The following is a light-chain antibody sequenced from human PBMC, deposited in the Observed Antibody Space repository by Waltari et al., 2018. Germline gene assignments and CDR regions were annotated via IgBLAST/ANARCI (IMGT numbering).Light chain of an antibody. CDR3: QVWDSGSDHYV. J-gene: IGLJ1*01. CDR2: VVS. Sequence: QSALTQPASVSGSPGQSITISCTGTSSDIGGYKYVSWYQQHPGKAPKLMIYVVSNRPSGVSNRFSGSKSGSTASLTISRVDAGDEADYYCQVWDSGSDHYVFGTVTKVTVL. CDR1: SSDIGGYKY. V-gene: IGLV2-14*01.